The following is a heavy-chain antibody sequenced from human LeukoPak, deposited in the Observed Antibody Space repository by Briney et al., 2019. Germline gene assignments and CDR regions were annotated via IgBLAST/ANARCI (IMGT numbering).Heavy chain of an antibody. CDR1: GGSISSGDLY. V-gene: IGHV4-30-4*01. D-gene: IGHD2-15*01. CDR3: ARSFATASFDY. Sequence: SETLSLTCTVSGGSISSGDLYWSWIRQPPGKGLEGIGYIYYSGSTYYNPSLKSRVTISVDRSKNQFSLKLSSVTAADTAVYYCARSFATASFDYWGQGTLVTVSS. CDR2: IYYSGST. J-gene: IGHJ4*02.